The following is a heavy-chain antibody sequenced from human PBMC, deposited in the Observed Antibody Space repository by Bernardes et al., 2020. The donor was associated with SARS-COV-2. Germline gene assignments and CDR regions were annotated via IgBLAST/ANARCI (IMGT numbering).Heavy chain of an antibody. J-gene: IGHJ3*02. Sequence: GGSLRLSCTASGFTFSTHTMNWVRQAPGKGLEWVSSISRSSRSIYYADSVKGRFTISRDNAKNSLILQMNSLRAEDTAVYFCARDACSSTACSYVFDTWGHGTMVTV. V-gene: IGHV3-21*06. CDR1: GFTFSTHT. CDR2: ISRSSRSI. D-gene: IGHD2-2*01. CDR3: ARDACSSTACSYVFDT.